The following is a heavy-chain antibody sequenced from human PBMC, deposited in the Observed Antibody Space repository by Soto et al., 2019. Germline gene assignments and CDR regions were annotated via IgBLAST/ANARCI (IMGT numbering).Heavy chain of an antibody. CDR3: ARGSGLGDFSGVGDY. CDR2: INRDGSSA. D-gene: IGHD7-27*01. Sequence: EVQLVDSGGGLVQPGGSLRLSCAASGFTFRTFWMHWVRQVPGKGLVWVSRINRDGSSADYADSVEGRFTISRDNTRNTLFLQMNGLRVEDTAVYYCARGSGLGDFSGVGDYWGQGTLVTVSS. J-gene: IGHJ4*02. CDR1: GFTFRTFW. V-gene: IGHV3-74*01.